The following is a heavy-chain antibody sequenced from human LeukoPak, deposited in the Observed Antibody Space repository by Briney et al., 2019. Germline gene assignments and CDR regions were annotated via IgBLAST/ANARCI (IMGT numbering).Heavy chain of an antibody. D-gene: IGHD3-22*01. V-gene: IGHV4-59*01. Sequence: SEILSLNCTVSGGSISSYYWSWFRQPPGKGLEWIGYIYYSGSTNYNPSLKSRVTISVDTSKNQFSLKLSSVTAADTAVYYCARTSYYYDSTGYYYPYYFDYWGQGTLVTVSS. CDR2: IYYSGST. J-gene: IGHJ4*02. CDR1: GGSISSYY. CDR3: ARTSYYYDSTGYYYPYYFDY.